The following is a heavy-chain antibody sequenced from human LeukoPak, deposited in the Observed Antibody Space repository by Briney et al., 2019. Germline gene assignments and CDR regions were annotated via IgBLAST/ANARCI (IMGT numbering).Heavy chain of an antibody. CDR1: GFTFSSLA. Sequence: PGGSLRLSCAASGFTFSSLAMTWVRQAPGKGLEWVSTIGGSGGVTYYADSVKGRFTISRGNSRSALYLQMNSLRAEDTAIYYCAKDHFGDHYFDYWGQGTLVTVSS. V-gene: IGHV3-23*01. CDR3: AKDHFGDHYFDY. CDR2: IGGSGGVT. D-gene: IGHD3-10*01. J-gene: IGHJ4*02.